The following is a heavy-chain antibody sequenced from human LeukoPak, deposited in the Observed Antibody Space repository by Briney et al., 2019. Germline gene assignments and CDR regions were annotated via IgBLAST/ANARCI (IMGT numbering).Heavy chain of an antibody. Sequence: PGGSLRLSCAASGFTFDDYAMHWVRPAPGKGLEWVAFIRYDGSNKYYADSVKGRFTISRDNSKNTLYLQMNSLRAEDTAVYYCAKITASRGDYWGQGTLVTVSS. CDR3: AKITASRGDY. J-gene: IGHJ4*02. CDR2: IRYDGSNK. CDR1: GFTFDDYA. D-gene: IGHD3-10*01. V-gene: IGHV3-30*02.